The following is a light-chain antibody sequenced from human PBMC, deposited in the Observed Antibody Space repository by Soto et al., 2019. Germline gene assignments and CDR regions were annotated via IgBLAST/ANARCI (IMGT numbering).Light chain of an antibody. V-gene: IGKV3-11*01. CDR3: QQRSNWPPS. CDR2: DAS. J-gene: IGKJ2*01. CDR1: QGVNSH. Sequence: EIVLTQSPATLSLSPGERATLSCRASQGVNSHLAWYQQRPGQAPRLLIYDASNRATGIPARFSGGGSGTDFTLTISSLEPEDFAVYFCQQRSNWPPSFGQGTKLEIK.